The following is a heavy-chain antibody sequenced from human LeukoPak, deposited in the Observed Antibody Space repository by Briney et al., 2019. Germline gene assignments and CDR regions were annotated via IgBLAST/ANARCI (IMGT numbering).Heavy chain of an antibody. CDR3: ARYIPARPGFDY. Sequence: PSETLSLTCTVSGVSISSSTYFWGWIRQPPGKGLEWIASIYYDGRTYYNPSLKSRVTISVDTSKNQFSLKLSSVTAADTAVYYCARYIPARPGFDYWGQGTLVTVSS. V-gene: IGHV4-39*07. D-gene: IGHD6-6*01. CDR2: IYYDGRT. J-gene: IGHJ4*02. CDR1: GVSISSSTYF.